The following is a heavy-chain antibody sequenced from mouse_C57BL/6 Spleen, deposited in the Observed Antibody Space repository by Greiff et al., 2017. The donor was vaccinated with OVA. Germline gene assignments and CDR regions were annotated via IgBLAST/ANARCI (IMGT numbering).Heavy chain of an antibody. CDR3: ARDGANYWYFDV. CDR2: INPSSGYT. CDR1: GYTFTSYT. D-gene: IGHD1-1*01. Sequence: VQLQQSGAELARPGASVKMSCKASGYTFTSYTMHWVKQRPGQGLEWIGYINPSSGYTKYNQKFKDKATLTADKSSSTAYMQLSSLTSEDSAVYYCARDGANYWYFDVWGTGTTVTVSS. V-gene: IGHV1-4*01. J-gene: IGHJ1*03.